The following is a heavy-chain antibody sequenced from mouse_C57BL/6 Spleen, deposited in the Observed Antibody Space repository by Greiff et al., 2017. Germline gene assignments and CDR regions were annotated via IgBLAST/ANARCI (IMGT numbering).Heavy chain of an antibody. CDR2: IDPSDSYT. J-gene: IGHJ2*01. CDR3: ARGYDYDNY. D-gene: IGHD2-4*01. V-gene: IGHV1-59*01. CDR1: GYTFTSYW. Sequence: VQLQQPGAELVRPGTSVKLSCKASGYTFTSYWMHWVKQRPGQGLEWIGVIDPSDSYTNYNQKFKGKATLTVDTSSSTAYMQLSSLTSEDSAVYYCARGYDYDNYWGQGTTLTVSS.